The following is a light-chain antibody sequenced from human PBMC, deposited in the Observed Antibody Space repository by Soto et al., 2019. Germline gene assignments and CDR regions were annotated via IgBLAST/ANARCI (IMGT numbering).Light chain of an antibody. CDR1: QSVTSNF. V-gene: IGKV3-20*01. J-gene: IGKJ1*01. CDR3: QHYGSSPWT. CDR2: GAT. Sequence: EIVLTQSPGTLALSPGERATLSCRASQSVTSNFLAWYQQHPGQAPRLLIHGATSRATGIPDRFSGSGSGTDFTLTISRLEPADFAVYYCQHYGSSPWTFGQWTKVEIK.